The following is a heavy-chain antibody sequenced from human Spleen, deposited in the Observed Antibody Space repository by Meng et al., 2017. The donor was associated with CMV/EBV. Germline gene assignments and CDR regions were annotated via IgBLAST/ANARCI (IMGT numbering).Heavy chain of an antibody. CDR3: ARDGHYYDSSGTPPS. Sequence: GESLKISCAASGFTFGSYWMSWVRQAPGKGLEWVANIKQDGSERYYVASVKGRFTISRDNSKNTLYLQMNSLRAEDTAVYYCARDGHYYDSSGTPPSWGQGTLVTVSS. CDR2: IKQDGSER. J-gene: IGHJ5*02. CDR1: GFTFGSYW. V-gene: IGHV3-7*01. D-gene: IGHD3-22*01.